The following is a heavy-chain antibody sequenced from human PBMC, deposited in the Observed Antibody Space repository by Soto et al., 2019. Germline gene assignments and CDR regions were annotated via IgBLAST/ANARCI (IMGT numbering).Heavy chain of an antibody. CDR2: ISSSSSYI. Sequence: PGGSLRLSCAASGFTFSSYSMNWVRQAPGKGLEWVSSISSSSSYIYYADSVKGRFTISRDNAKNSLYLQMNSLRAEDTAVYYCAREFWSGYYVDYWGQGTLVTVSS. V-gene: IGHV3-21*01. CDR3: AREFWSGYYVDY. D-gene: IGHD3-3*01. CDR1: GFTFSSYS. J-gene: IGHJ4*02.